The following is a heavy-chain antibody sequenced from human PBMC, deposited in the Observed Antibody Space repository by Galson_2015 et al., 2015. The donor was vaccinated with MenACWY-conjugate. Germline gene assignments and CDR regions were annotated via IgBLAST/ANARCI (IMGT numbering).Heavy chain of an antibody. CDR1: GYSFSSFW. CDR2: IYPGDSDT. D-gene: IGHD3-3*02. Sequence: QSGAEVKKPGESLKMSCKASGYSFSSFWIGWVRQMPGKGLEWMGIIYPGDSDTRYSPSFQGQVTISADTSISTVYLQWTRLQASDTAIYYCARHLSGTISPFHYWCQGTLVTVSS. CDR3: ARHLSGTISPFHY. J-gene: IGHJ4*02. V-gene: IGHV5-51*01.